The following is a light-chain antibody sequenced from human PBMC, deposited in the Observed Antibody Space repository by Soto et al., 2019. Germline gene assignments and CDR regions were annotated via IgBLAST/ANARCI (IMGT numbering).Light chain of an antibody. CDR2: GAS. CDR3: LQYGSSPYT. J-gene: IGKJ2*01. V-gene: IGKV3-20*01. Sequence: EIVLTQSPGTLSLSPGERATLSCRASQSVSSSYLAWYQQKPGQAPRPLIYGASSRATGIPDRFSCSGSGTDFTLTISRLEPEYFAVYYCLQYGSSPYTFGQGTKLEIK. CDR1: QSVSSSY.